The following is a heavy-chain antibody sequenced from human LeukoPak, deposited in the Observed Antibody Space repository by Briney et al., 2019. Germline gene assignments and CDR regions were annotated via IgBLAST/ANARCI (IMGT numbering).Heavy chain of an antibody. CDR2: MHYSGST. J-gene: IGHJ4*02. V-gene: IGHV4-59*12. CDR1: GGSISDYY. CDR3: ARGRKLRYFDWPIGY. Sequence: SETLSLTCTVSGGSISDYYWSWIRQSPGKGLEWIGHMHYSGSTNYNSSLESRVTISMDTSKRQISLKLSSVTAADTAVYYCARGRKLRYFDWPIGYWGQGTLVTVSS. D-gene: IGHD3-9*01.